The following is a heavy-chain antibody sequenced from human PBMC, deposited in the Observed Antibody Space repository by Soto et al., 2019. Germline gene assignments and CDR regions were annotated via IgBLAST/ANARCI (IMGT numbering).Heavy chain of an antibody. CDR3: AHSLHLYAFDY. V-gene: IGHV2-5*02. Sequence: QITLKESGPTLVKPTQTLTLTCTFSGFSLSTSGVGVGWIRQPPGKALEWLALIYWDDDKRYSPSLKSRPTLTKDTSKNPVVLTLTNMDPVDTATYHCAHSLHLYAFDYWGQGTLVTVSS. D-gene: IGHD4-17*01. CDR2: IYWDDDK. J-gene: IGHJ4*02. CDR1: GFSLSTSGVG.